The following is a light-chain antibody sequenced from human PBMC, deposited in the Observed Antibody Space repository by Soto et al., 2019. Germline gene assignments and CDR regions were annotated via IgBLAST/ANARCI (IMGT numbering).Light chain of an antibody. CDR2: AAS. V-gene: IGKV3-20*01. CDR3: QQYGSSPGT. J-gene: IGKJ1*01. Sequence: EIVLTQSPGTLSLSPGERATLSCRASQSFSSRYLAWYQQKPGQAPRLLIYAASSRATGIPDRFSGSGSGTGTDFTLTISRLEPEDFAVYYCQQYGSSPGTFGQGTKVEVK. CDR1: QSFSSRY.